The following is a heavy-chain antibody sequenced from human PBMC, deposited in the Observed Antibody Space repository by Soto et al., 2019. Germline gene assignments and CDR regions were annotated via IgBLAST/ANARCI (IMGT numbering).Heavy chain of an antibody. CDR2: ISYDGSNK. V-gene: IGHV3-30-3*01. Sequence: GGSLRLSCAASGFTLSSYAMHWVRQAPGKGLEWVAVISYDGSNKYYADSVKGRFTISRDNSKNTLYLQMNSLRAEDTAVYYCARDEGVYGDDAFDIWGQGTMVTVSS. J-gene: IGHJ3*02. CDR1: GFTLSSYA. D-gene: IGHD4-17*01. CDR3: ARDEGVYGDDAFDI.